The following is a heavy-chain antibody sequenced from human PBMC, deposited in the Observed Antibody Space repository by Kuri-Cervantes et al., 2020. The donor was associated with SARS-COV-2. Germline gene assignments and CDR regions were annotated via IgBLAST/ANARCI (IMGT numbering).Heavy chain of an antibody. CDR1: IFTVNSDY. D-gene: IGHD3-16*02. J-gene: IGHJ4*02. CDR2: IYSGGST. Sequence: GGSLRLSCAASIFTVNSDYMSWVRQAPGKGLEWVSVIYSGGSTYYADSVKGRFTISRDNSKNTLYLQMNSLRAEDTAVYYCAREGYTGPIDYWGQGTLVTVSS. CDR3: AREGYTGPIDY. V-gene: IGHV3-66*02.